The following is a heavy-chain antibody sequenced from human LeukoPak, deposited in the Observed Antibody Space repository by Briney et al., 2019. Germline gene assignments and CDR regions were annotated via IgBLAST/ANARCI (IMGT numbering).Heavy chain of an antibody. CDR2: ITGNGGSI. J-gene: IGHJ3*02. CDR1: GFTFHAHG. Sequence: GSLRLSCVASGFTFHAHGMNWVRQAPGKGLEWVSGITGNGGSISYADSVKGRFAISRDNTKNSLYLQMTSLKVEDTALYYCVKDGSYIAFDIWGLGTMVTVSS. D-gene: IGHD1-26*01. V-gene: IGHV3-20*04. CDR3: VKDGSYIAFDI.